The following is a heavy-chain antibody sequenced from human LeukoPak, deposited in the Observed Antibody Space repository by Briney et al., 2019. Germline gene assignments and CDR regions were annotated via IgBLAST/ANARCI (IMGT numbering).Heavy chain of an antibody. CDR3: ATRERYNWKGNDAFDI. Sequence: PSETLSLTCTVSGGSISSGSYYWGWIRQPPGKGLEWIGSIYHSGSTYYNPSLKSRVTISVDTSKNQFSLKLSSVTAADTAVYYCATRERYNWKGNDAFDIWGQGTMVTVSS. V-gene: IGHV4-39*07. J-gene: IGHJ3*02. CDR1: GGSISSGSYY. D-gene: IGHD1-1*01. CDR2: IYHSGST.